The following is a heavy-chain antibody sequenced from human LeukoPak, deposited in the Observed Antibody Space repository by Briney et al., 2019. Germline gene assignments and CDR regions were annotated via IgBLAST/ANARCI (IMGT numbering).Heavy chain of an antibody. Sequence: SVKVSCKASGGTFSIYAISWVRQAPGQGLEWMGRIIPILGIANYAQKFQGRVTITADKSTSTAYMELSSLRSEDTAVYYCARERDYDYVWGSYRQDAFDIWGQGTMVTVSS. CDR1: GGTFSIYA. D-gene: IGHD3-16*02. CDR3: ARERDYDYVWGSYRQDAFDI. V-gene: IGHV1-69*04. J-gene: IGHJ3*02. CDR2: IIPILGIA.